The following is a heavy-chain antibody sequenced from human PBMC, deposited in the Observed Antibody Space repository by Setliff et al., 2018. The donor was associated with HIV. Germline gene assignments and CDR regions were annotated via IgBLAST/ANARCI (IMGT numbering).Heavy chain of an antibody. V-gene: IGHV4-4*09. D-gene: IGHD4-17*01. CDR1: GGSISSFY. J-gene: IGHJ3*01. CDR3: ARVQMAYAAFDV. CDR2: INSSGRT. Sequence: SETLSLTCTVSGGSISSFYWSWIRQPPGKGPEWIGYINSSGRTNYNPSLKGRVTISLDTSKHQFSLKLSSVTAADTAVYYCARVQMAYAAFDVWGQGTMVTVSS.